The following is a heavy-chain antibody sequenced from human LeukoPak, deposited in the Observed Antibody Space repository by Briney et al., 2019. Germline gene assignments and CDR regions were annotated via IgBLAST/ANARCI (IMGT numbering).Heavy chain of an antibody. D-gene: IGHD6-13*01. CDR3: ARGHVAAAGIFDY. V-gene: IGHV4-34*01. Sequence: SETLSITCAVYGGSFSGYYWSWIRQPPGKGLEWIGEINHSGSTNYNPSLKSRVTISVDTSKNQFSLKLSSVTAADTAVYYCARGHVAAAGIFDYWGQGTLVTVSS. CDR1: GGSFSGYY. J-gene: IGHJ4*02. CDR2: INHSGST.